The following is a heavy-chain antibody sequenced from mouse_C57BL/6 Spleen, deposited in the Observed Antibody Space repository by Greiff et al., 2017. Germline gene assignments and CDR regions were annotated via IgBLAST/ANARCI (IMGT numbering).Heavy chain of an antibody. CDR3: ASYDYDEGFAY. Sequence: VMLVESGPGLVQPSQSLSITCTVSGFSLTSYGVHWVRQSPGKGLEWLGVIWSGGSTDYNAAFISRLSISKDNSKSQVFFKMNSLQADDTAIYYCASYDYDEGFAYWGQGTLVTVSA. J-gene: IGHJ3*01. D-gene: IGHD2-4*01. CDR1: GFSLTSYG. V-gene: IGHV2-2*01. CDR2: IWSGGST.